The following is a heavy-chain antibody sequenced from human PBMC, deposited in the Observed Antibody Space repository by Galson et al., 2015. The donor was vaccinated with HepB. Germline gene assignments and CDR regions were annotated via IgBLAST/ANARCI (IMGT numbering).Heavy chain of an antibody. D-gene: IGHD5-18*01. CDR1: GFTFSSYA. Sequence: SLRLSCAASGFTFSSYAMSWVRQAPGKGLEWVSGISAGGGITGYADSVKGRFTISRDNSKNTLYVQMNSLRVEDTAVYYCAKDRARHSYDYLLSGMDVWGQGTTVTVSS. CDR3: AKDRARHSYDYLLSGMDV. J-gene: IGHJ6*02. V-gene: IGHV3-23*01. CDR2: ISAGGGIT.